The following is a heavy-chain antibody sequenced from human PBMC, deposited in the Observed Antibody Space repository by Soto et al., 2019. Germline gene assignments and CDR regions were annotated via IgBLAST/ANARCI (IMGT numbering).Heavy chain of an antibody. J-gene: IGHJ4*02. Sequence: EVQLLESGGGLVQPGGSLRLSCAASGFTFGRYAMSWVRQAPGKGLEWVSLISGTGDSSEYANSVKGRFTISRDYSKTTVFLQMNSLRAEDTAVYFCAQDNGNYGSGSFSHWGQGTLVTVSS. CDR2: ISGTGDSS. CDR3: AQDNGNYGSGSFSH. D-gene: IGHD3-10*01. V-gene: IGHV3-23*01. CDR1: GFTFGRYA.